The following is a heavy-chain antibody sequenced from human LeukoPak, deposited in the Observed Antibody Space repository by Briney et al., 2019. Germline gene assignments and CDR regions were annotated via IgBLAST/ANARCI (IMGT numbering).Heavy chain of an antibody. J-gene: IGHJ4*02. V-gene: IGHV3-7*01. CDR2: IKQDESEK. CDR1: GFTFSNYW. CDR3: ARDRQIAY. Sequence: GGSLSLSCAASGFTFSNYWLTWVRQAPGQALEWVANIKQDESEKHYVDSVKGRFTISRDNAKNSLYLQMNSLRAEDTAVYYCARDRQIAYWGQGTLVTVSS.